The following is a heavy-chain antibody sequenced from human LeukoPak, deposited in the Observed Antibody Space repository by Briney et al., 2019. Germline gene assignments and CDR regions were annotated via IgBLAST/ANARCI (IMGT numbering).Heavy chain of an antibody. Sequence: GASVKVSCKASGYTFTGYYMHWVRQAPGQGLEWVGGIIPIFGTANYAQKFQGRVTIAAHKSTSTAYMELSSLRSEDTAVYYCARSYSGSSWPGAFDIWGQGTMVTVSS. CDR3: ARSYSGSSWPGAFDI. D-gene: IGHD6-13*01. J-gene: IGHJ3*02. V-gene: IGHV1-69*06. CDR1: GYTFTGYY. CDR2: IIPIFGTA.